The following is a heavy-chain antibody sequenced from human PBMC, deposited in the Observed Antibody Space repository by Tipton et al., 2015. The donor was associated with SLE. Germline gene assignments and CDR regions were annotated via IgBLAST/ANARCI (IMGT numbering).Heavy chain of an antibody. CDR2: INHSGST. V-gene: IGHV4-39*07. CDR1: GGSISSSSYY. CDR3: ARGGVGGYDYFDY. D-gene: IGHD5-12*01. Sequence: TLSLTCTVSGGSISSSSYYWGWIRQPPGKGLEWIGGINHSGSTNYNPSLKSRVTISVDTSKNQFSLKLSSVTAADTAMYYCARGGVGGYDYFDYWGQGTLVTVSS. J-gene: IGHJ4*02.